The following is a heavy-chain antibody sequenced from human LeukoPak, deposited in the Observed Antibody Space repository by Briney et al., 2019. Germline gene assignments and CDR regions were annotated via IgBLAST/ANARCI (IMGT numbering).Heavy chain of an antibody. CDR2: INHSGST. J-gene: IGHJ4*02. CDR1: GGSFSGYY. CDR3: ARGLGITMIVVVTYFDY. D-gene: IGHD3-22*01. V-gene: IGHV4-34*01. Sequence: ASETLSLTCAVYGGSFSGYYWSWIRQPPGKGLEWIGDINHSGSTNYNPSLKSRVTISVDTSKNQFSLKLSSVTAADTAVYYCARGLGITMIVVVTYFDYWGQGTLVTVSS.